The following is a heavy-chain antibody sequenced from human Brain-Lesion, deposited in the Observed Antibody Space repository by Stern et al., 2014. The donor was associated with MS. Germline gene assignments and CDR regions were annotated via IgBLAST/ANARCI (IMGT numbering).Heavy chain of an antibody. Sequence: QVQLQESGPGLVKPSETLSLTCTVSGGSISSSSYYWGWIRQPPGKGLEWIGSIYYSGSTYYNPSLKRRLTISVDTSTNQFSLERGLVPAADTAVYYCARGTYYYDSDWGQGTLVTVSS. D-gene: IGHD3-22*01. J-gene: IGHJ4*02. V-gene: IGHV4-39*01. CDR1: GGSISSSSYY. CDR3: ARGTYYYDSD. CDR2: IYYSGST.